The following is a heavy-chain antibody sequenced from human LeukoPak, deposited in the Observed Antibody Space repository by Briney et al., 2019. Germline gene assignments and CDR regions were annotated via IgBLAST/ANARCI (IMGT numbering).Heavy chain of an antibody. D-gene: IGHD1-26*01. CDR1: RGSISSGDYY. CDR2: IYYSGST. V-gene: IGHV4-30-4*08. CDR3: ARESGIVGATFDY. J-gene: IGHJ4*02. Sequence: SQTLSLTCTDSRGSISSGDYYWSWIRQPPGKGLEWIGYIYYSGSTYYNPSLKSRVTISVDTSKNQFSLKLSSVTAADTAVYYCARESGIVGATFDYWGQGTLVTVSS.